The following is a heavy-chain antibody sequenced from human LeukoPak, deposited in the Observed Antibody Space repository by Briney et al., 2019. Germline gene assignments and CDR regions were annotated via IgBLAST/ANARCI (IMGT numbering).Heavy chain of an antibody. J-gene: IGHJ4*02. CDR3: ARGVPYGPSYEFFDY. D-gene: IGHD3-10*01. CDR1: GCTITNYC. Sequence: SKTLSLTWAASGCTITNYCMSWVRQPPGKGLECIGYIYYSGSTNYNPSLKSRVTISLHTDKTQFSLKLNSGVSTNDDVYYCARGVPYGPSYEFFDYWGQGTLVTVSS. V-gene: IGHV4-59*01. CDR2: IYYSGST.